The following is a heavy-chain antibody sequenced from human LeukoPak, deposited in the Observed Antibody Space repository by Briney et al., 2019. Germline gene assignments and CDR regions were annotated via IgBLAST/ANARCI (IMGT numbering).Heavy chain of an antibody. CDR1: GYTFTGYY. CDR2: INPNSGGT. Sequence: GASVEVSCKASGYTFTGYYMHWVRQAPGQGLEWMGWINPNSGGTNYAQKFQGRVTMTRDTSISTAYMELSRLRSDDTAVYYCARDYCSSTSCYTGRVDYWGQGTLVTVSS. V-gene: IGHV1-2*02. J-gene: IGHJ4*02. D-gene: IGHD2-2*02. CDR3: ARDYCSSTSCYTGRVDY.